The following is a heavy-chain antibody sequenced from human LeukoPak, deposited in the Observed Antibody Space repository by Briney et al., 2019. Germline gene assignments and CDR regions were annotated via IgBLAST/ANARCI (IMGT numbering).Heavy chain of an antibody. Sequence: GGSLRLSCAASGFTFSSYAMHWVRQAPGKGLEWVAVISYDGSNKYYADSVKGRFTISRDNSKNTLYLQMNSLRAEDTAVYYCARGNYDILTPWSYWGQGTLVTVSS. J-gene: IGHJ4*02. CDR2: ISYDGSNK. CDR1: GFTFSSYA. D-gene: IGHD3-9*01. V-gene: IGHV3-30*04. CDR3: ARGNYDILTPWSY.